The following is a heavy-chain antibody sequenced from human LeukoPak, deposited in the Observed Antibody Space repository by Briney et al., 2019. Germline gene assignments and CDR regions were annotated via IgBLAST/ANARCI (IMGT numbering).Heavy chain of an antibody. D-gene: IGHD2-15*01. V-gene: IGHV1-46*01. Sequence: ASVKVSCKASGYTFTSYYMHWVRQAPGQGLEWMGIINPSGGSTSYAQKFQGRVTMTEDTSTDTAYMELSSLRSEDTAVYYCAAAGTYCSGGSCLGIWGQGTMVTVSS. CDR3: AAAGTYCSGGSCLGI. CDR1: GYTFTSYY. CDR2: INPSGGST. J-gene: IGHJ3*02.